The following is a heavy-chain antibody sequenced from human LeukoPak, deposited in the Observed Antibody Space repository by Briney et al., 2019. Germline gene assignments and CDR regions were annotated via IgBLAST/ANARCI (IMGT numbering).Heavy chain of an antibody. Sequence: PGGSLRLSCVASGFTFSSYGMSWVRQAPGKGLEWVSTISGSGGSTYYADSVKGRFTISRDNSKNTLYLQMNSLRAEDTAVYYCAKDMYYDSSGPVFDYWGQGTLVTVSS. V-gene: IGHV3-23*01. CDR1: GFTFSSYG. CDR3: AKDMYYDSSGPVFDY. J-gene: IGHJ4*02. D-gene: IGHD3-22*01. CDR2: ISGSGGST.